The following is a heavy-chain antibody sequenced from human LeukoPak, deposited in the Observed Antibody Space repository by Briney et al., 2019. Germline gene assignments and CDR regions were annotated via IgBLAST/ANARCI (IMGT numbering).Heavy chain of an antibody. D-gene: IGHD1-26*01. CDR1: GYTFTGYY. V-gene: IGHV1-2*06. Sequence: GASVKVSCKASGYTFTGYYMHWVRQAPGQGLEWMGRINPNSGGTKYAQNFQGRVTMTRDTSISTAYMELSRLRSDDTAVYYCARDNGLGATVGDYWGQGTLVTVSS. CDR3: ARDNGLGATVGDY. CDR2: INPNSGGT. J-gene: IGHJ4*02.